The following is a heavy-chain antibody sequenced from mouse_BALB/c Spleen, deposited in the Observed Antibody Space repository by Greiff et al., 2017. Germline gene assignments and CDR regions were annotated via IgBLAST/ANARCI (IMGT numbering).Heavy chain of an antibody. CDR2: ISSGGST. V-gene: IGHV5-6-5*01. J-gene: IGHJ2*01. CDR1: GFTFSSYA. CDR3: ARVYGSHWYYFDY. D-gene: IGHD1-1*01. Sequence: EVQLVESGGGLVKPGGSLKLSCAASGFTFSSYAMSWVRQTPEKRLEWVASISSGGSTYYPDSVKGRFTISRDNARNILYLQMSSLRSEDTAMYYCARVYGSHWYYFDYWGQGTTLTVSS.